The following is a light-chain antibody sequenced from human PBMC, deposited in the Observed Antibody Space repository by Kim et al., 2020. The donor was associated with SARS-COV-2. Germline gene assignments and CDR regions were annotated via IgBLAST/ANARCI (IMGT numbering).Light chain of an antibody. Sequence: SVSPGERATLSCRASQSVSTNLVWYQQKPGQAPRLLIYGASTRATGIPARFSGSGSGTEFTLTISSLQSEDFAVYYCQQYNNFRTFGPGTKVDIK. J-gene: IGKJ1*01. V-gene: IGKV3-15*01. CDR2: GAS. CDR3: QQYNNFRT. CDR1: QSVSTN.